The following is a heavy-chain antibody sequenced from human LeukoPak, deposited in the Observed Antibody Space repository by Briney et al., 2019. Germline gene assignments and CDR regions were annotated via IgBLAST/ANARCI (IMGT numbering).Heavy chain of an antibody. V-gene: IGHV4-34*01. D-gene: IGHD6-13*01. CDR3: ARANQQLDAFDI. Sequence: SETLSLTCAVYGGSLSGYYWSWIRQPPGKGLKGMGEINHSGSTNYNPSLKSRVTISVDTSKNQFSLKLSSVTAADTAVYYCARANQQLDAFDIWGQGTMVTVSS. CDR2: INHSGST. J-gene: IGHJ3*02. CDR1: GGSLSGYY.